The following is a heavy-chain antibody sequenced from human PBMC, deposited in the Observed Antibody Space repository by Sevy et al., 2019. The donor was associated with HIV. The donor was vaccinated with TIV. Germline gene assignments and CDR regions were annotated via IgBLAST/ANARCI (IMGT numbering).Heavy chain of an antibody. J-gene: IGHJ4*02. CDR1: GFTFSSSW. Sequence: GGSLRLSCLVSGFTFSSSWMMWARQAPGKGLERVANIKADGSESYYVDTVKGRFTISRDNAKNSLFLQMNGLRAEDTTVYYCAGVVVAVAGGNDYFDYWGQGILVTVSS. D-gene: IGHD2-2*01. CDR3: AGVVVAVAGGNDYFDY. CDR2: IKADGSES. V-gene: IGHV3-7*04.